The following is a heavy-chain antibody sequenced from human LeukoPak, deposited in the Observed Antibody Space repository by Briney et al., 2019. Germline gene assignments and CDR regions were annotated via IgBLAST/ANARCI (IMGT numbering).Heavy chain of an antibody. D-gene: IGHD3-10*01. V-gene: IGHV4-38-2*02. CDR1: GYSISSGYY. CDR2: IYHSGST. CDR3: ARDRGVRGVQYYYYYYMDV. Sequence: SETLSLTCTVSGYSISSGYYWGWIRQPPGKGLEWIGSIYHSGSTYYNPSLKSRVTISVDTSKNQFSLKLSSVTAADTAVYYCARDRGVRGVQYYYYYYMDVWGKGTTVTISS. J-gene: IGHJ6*03.